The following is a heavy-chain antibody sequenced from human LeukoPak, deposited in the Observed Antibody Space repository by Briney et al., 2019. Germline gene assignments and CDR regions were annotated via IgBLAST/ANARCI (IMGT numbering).Heavy chain of an antibody. V-gene: IGHV4-4*07. CDR3: ARGNYYYHMAV. CDR1: GGSIGSYY. J-gene: IGHJ6*03. Sequence: SETLSLTCTVAGGSIGSYYLNWIRQPAGKGLEWIGRLHTIGNNNYNPSLKSRVTRSVDPSKNQFSLTLNSVTAADTAVSYCARGNYYYHMAVWGKGTTVTVSS. CDR2: LHTIGNN.